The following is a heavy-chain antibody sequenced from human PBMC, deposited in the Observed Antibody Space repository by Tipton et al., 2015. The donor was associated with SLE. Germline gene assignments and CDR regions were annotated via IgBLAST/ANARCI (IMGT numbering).Heavy chain of an antibody. V-gene: IGHV3-30*02. Sequence: GSLRLSCAASGFTFRTFGVHWVRQAPGKGLEWVSFIRYDGKEKFYSDSVKGRFIISRDNSKNTLYLQMNSLRPEDTAMYYCATLEAGGFWGQGTLVTVSS. J-gene: IGHJ4*02. CDR3: ATLEAGGF. CDR1: GFTFRTFG. CDR2: IRYDGKEK. D-gene: IGHD1-1*01.